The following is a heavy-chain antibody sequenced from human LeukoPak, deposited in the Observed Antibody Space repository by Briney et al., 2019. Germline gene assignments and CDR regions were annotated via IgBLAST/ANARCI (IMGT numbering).Heavy chain of an antibody. CDR3: ASYTSPRYYYGMDV. D-gene: IGHD2-2*02. V-gene: IGHV7-4-1*02. CDR1: GYSFTGYY. J-gene: IGHJ6*02. Sequence: GASVKVSCKASGYSFTGYYMHWVRQAPGQGLEWMGWINTNTGNPTYAQGFTGRFVFSLDTSVSTAYLQISSLKAEDTAVYYCASYTSPRYYYGMDVWGQGTTVTVSS. CDR2: INTNTGNP.